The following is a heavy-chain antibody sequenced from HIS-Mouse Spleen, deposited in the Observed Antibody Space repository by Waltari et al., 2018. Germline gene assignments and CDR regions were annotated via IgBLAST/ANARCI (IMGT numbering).Heavy chain of an antibody. CDR1: GGSISSSSYY. CDR3: ARDLSSSWHGGWFDP. V-gene: IGHV4-39*07. Sequence: QLQLQESGPGLVKPSETLSLTCTVSGGSISSSSYYWGWIRQPPGKGLEWIGSIYYSGCTYYNPSLKSRVTISVDTSKNQFSLKLSSVTAADTAVYYCARDLSSSWHGGWFDPWGQGTLVTVSS. CDR2: IYYSGCT. D-gene: IGHD6-13*01. J-gene: IGHJ5*02.